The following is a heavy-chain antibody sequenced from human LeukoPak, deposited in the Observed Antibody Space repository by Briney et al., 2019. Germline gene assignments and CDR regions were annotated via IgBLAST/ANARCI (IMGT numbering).Heavy chain of an antibody. Sequence: ASVKVSCEASGYTFTGYYMHWVRQAPGQGLEWMGWINPNSGGTNYAQKFQGRVTMTRDTSISTAYMELSRLRSDDTAVYYCARAPQPDFWSGYYPFDYWGQGTLVTVSS. D-gene: IGHD3-3*01. CDR2: INPNSGGT. J-gene: IGHJ4*02. CDR1: GYTFTGYY. V-gene: IGHV1-2*02. CDR3: ARAPQPDFWSGYYPFDY.